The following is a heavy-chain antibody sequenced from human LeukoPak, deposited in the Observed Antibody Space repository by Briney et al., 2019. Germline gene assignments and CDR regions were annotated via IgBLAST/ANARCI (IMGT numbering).Heavy chain of an antibody. Sequence: GGSLRLSCAASGFTFSDYYMNWIRQAPGKGLEWVSYINSGSVIHYTDSVKGRFTISRDNANNSLYLQMNSLRAEDTAVYYCARSDTVGATTGFDYWGQGTLVTVSS. CDR3: ARSDTVGATTGFDY. D-gene: IGHD1-26*01. V-gene: IGHV3-11*01. J-gene: IGHJ4*02. CDR1: GFTFSDYY. CDR2: INSGSVI.